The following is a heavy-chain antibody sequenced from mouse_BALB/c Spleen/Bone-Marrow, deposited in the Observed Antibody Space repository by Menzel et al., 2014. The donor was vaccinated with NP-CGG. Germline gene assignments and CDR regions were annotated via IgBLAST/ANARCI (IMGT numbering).Heavy chain of an antibody. J-gene: IGHJ4*01. CDR3: ARGTNWDGEGYYYAMDY. D-gene: IGHD4-1*01. CDR1: DSEVFPIAY. Sequence: QVQLQQSGSELRSPGSSVKLSCKDFDSEVFPIAYMSLVRQEPGHGFEWIGDILPSIGRTIYGEKFEDKATLDADTVSNTADLGLNSLTSEDSAIYYCARGTNWDGEGYYYAMDYWGQGTSVTVSS. CDR2: ILPSIGRT. V-gene: IGHV15-2*02.